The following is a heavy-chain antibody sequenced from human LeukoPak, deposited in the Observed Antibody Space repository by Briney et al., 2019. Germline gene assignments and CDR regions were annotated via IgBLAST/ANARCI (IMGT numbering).Heavy chain of an antibody. J-gene: IGHJ4*02. CDR1: GFTFSSYA. CDR3: ARVDGDGYNYFDC. Sequence: GGSLRLSCAASGFTFSSYAMSWVRQAPGKGLEWVSAISGSGSSTYYADSVKGRFTISRDNSKNTLYLQMNSLRAEDTALYYCARVDGDGYNYFDCWGQGTLVTVSS. CDR2: ISGSGSST. D-gene: IGHD5-24*01. V-gene: IGHV3-23*01.